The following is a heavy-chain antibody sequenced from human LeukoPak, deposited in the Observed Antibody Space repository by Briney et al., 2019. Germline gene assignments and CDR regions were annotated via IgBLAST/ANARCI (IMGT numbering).Heavy chain of an antibody. V-gene: IGHV1-2*02. Sequence: ASVKVSCKASGDTFTGYYMHWVRQAPGQGLEWMGWINPNSGGTNYAQKFQGRVTMTRDTSISTAYMELSRLGSDDTAVYYCARDQVAVTYCFDYWGQGTLVTVSS. D-gene: IGHD3-22*01. J-gene: IGHJ4*02. CDR1: GDTFTGYY. CDR3: ARDQVAVTYCFDY. CDR2: INPNSGGT.